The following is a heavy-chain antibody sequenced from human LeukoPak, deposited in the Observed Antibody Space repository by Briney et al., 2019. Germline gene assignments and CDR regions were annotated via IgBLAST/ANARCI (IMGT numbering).Heavy chain of an antibody. CDR3: ARQTNSCHDY. Sequence: GGSLRLSCAASGFTLSGSHMHWVRQAPGKGLEWVGHVRRNYETAYGASVRGRFTISRDDSENTAYLHMNNLKTEDTAIYFCARQTNSCHDYWGQGTLVTVSS. CDR2: VRRNYET. D-gene: IGHD2-2*01. J-gene: IGHJ4*02. CDR1: GFTLSGSH. V-gene: IGHV3-73*01.